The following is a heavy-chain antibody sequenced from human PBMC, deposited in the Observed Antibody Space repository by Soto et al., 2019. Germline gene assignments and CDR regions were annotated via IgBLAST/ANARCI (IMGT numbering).Heavy chain of an antibody. J-gene: IGHJ6*02. Sequence: GGSLRLSCAASGFTFSSYGMHWVRQAPGKGLEWVAVISYDGSNKYYADYVKGRFTISRDNSKNTLYLQMNSLRAEDTAVYYCARSEDFWSGYSVWGQGTTVTVSS. D-gene: IGHD3-3*01. CDR2: ISYDGSNK. V-gene: IGHV3-30*03. CDR3: ARSEDFWSGYSV. CDR1: GFTFSSYG.